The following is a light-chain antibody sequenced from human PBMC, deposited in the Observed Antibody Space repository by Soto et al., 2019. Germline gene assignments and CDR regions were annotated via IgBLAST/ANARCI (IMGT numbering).Light chain of an antibody. J-gene: IGLJ2*01. CDR3: QSYDTSLSGVI. Sequence: QSVLTQTPPVSVDPGQKITMSCTGSSSNIGAGYDVHWNQQVPGAAPRLHIYADNNRPSGVPDRFSASKSGTSASLAITGLQGEDEANYYCQSYDTSLSGVIFGAGTKVTVL. CDR2: ADN. V-gene: IGLV1-40*01. CDR1: SSNIGAGYD.